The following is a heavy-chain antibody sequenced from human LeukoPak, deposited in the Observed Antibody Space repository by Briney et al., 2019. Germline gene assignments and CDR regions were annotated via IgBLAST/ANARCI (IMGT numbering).Heavy chain of an antibody. CDR2: ISSRSSYI. D-gene: IGHD6-13*01. J-gene: IGHJ4*02. Sequence: GRTLSLSCAVSGFTFSTYGMNWVRQATGKGLGWVSSISSRSSYIYYADSVKGRFTISRDNAKNSLYLQMNSLRAEDTAVYYCATDEAAAVTFDYWGQGTLVTVSS. CDR1: GFTFSTYG. V-gene: IGHV3-21*01. CDR3: ATDEAAAVTFDY.